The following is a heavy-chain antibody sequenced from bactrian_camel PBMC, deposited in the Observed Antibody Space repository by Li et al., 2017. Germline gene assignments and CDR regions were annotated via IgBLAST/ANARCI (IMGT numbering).Heavy chain of an antibody. CDR2: IYSDGSNT. Sequence: GGLVQPGGSLRLSCVASGLIFSNYAMSWVRQTPGKGLEWVSSIYSDGSNTYYADSVKGRFTLSEDNAKNTMYLQMHSLKSDDTAVYYCVRFGSQFPTLASSAVNWGQGTQVTVS. J-gene: IGHJ4*01. CDR3: VRFGSQFPTLASSAVN. V-gene: IGHV3S2*01. D-gene: IGHD1*01. CDR1: GLIFSNYA.